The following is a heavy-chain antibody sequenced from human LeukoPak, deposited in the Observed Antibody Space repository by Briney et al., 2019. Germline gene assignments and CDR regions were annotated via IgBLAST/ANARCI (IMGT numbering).Heavy chain of an antibody. CDR3: AKIGLGSSSWWYFDY. V-gene: IGHV3-30*02. CDR1: GFTFSTYG. Sequence: GGSLRLSCAASGFTFSTYGIHWVRQAPGKGLEWVALIRSDGINKFYADSVKGRFTVSRDNSKNTVHLQMSSLRAEDTAVYYCAKIGLGSSSWWYFDYWGQGALVTVSS. CDR2: IRSDGINK. D-gene: IGHD6-13*01. J-gene: IGHJ4*02.